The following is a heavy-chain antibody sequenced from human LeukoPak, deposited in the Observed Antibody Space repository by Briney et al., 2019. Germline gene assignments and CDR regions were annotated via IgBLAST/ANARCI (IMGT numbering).Heavy chain of an antibody. D-gene: IGHD2-8*01. CDR1: EYTFTGYY. CDR3: ARTVRHCTNGCYYMDV. J-gene: IGHJ6*03. V-gene: IGHV1-2*06. Sequence: ASVKVSCKASEYTFTGYYMHWVRQDPGQGLEWMGRINPNSGGTNYAQKFQGRVTMTRDTSISTAYMELSRLRSDDTAVYYCARTVRHCTNGCYYMDVWGKGTTVTVSS. CDR2: INPNSGGT.